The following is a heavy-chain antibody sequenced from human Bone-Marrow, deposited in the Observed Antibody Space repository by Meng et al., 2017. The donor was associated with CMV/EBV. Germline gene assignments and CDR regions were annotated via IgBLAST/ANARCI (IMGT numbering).Heavy chain of an antibody. Sequence: SETLSLTCTVSGGSVSSNSYYWNWIRQPPGKGLEWIGYIYYSGTTPYNPSLKSRVTISVDTSKNQFSLKLSSATAADTAVYYCARVGRDYDSSGYLDYFDYWGQGTLVTVSS. D-gene: IGHD3-22*01. CDR3: ARVGRDYDSSGYLDYFDY. CDR2: IYYSGTT. CDR1: GGSVSSNSYY. J-gene: IGHJ4*02. V-gene: IGHV4-61*01.